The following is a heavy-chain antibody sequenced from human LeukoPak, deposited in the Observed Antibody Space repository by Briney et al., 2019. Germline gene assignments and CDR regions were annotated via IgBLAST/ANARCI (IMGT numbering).Heavy chain of an antibody. J-gene: IGHJ4*02. CDR1: GFTFSNYA. D-gene: IGHD6-19*01. CDR2: ISGSGGST. Sequence: GGSLRLSCAASGFTFSNYALSWVRQAPGKGLEWVSDISGSGGSTYYADSVKGRFTISRDNSKNTMYLQMNSLRAEDTGVYYCAKDLSSGSRRAYWGQGTLVTVSS. V-gene: IGHV3-23*01. CDR3: AKDLSSGSRRAY.